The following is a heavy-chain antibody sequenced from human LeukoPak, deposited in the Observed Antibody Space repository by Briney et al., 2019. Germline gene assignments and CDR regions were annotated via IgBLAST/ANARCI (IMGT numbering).Heavy chain of an antibody. CDR3: ARPGNGGNSEDAFDI. Sequence: ASVKVSCKASGGTFSSYAISWVRQAPGQELEWMGGIIPIFGTANYAQKFQGRVTITADESTSTAYMELSSLRSEDTAVYYCARPGNGGNSEDAFDIWGQGTMVTVSS. J-gene: IGHJ3*02. D-gene: IGHD4-23*01. V-gene: IGHV1-69*13. CDR1: GGTFSSYA. CDR2: IIPIFGTA.